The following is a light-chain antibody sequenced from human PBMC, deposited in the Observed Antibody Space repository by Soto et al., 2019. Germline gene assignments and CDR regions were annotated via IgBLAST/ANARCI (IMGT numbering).Light chain of an antibody. CDR2: DVN. CDR1: SSDVGYYNY. Sequence: QSALPQPASGSGSPGQSIAISCTGTSSDVGYYNYVSWYQQHPGKAPNVMIYDVNNRPSGVPDRFSGSKSGNTASLTISGLQAEDEADYYCSSYTSSSTYVFGTGTKVTVL. V-gene: IGLV2-14*01. CDR3: SSYTSSSTYV. J-gene: IGLJ1*01.